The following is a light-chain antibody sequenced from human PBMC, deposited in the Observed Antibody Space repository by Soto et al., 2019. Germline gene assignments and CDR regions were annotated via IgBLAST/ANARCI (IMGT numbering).Light chain of an antibody. Sequence: EIVMTQSPATLSVSPGERATLSCRASQSVSSNLAWYQQKPGQTPKLLIYLASTRATGTPARFSGSGSGTEFTLTISSLQSEDFAVYYCQQYNVWPLTFGGGTKVEFK. V-gene: IGKV3-15*01. J-gene: IGKJ4*01. CDR3: QQYNVWPLT. CDR1: QSVSSN. CDR2: LAS.